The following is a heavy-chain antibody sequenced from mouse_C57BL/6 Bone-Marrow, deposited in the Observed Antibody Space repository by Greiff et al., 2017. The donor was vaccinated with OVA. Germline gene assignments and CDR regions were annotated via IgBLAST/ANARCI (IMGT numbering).Heavy chain of an antibody. D-gene: IGHD2-4*01. CDR3: ARQGDYDYGAY. CDR2: INSDGGST. V-gene: IGHV5-2*01. Sequence: EVKLMESGGGLVQPGESLKLSCESNEYAFPSHDMSWVRKTPEKRLELVAAINSDGGSTYYPDTMERRFIISRDNTKKTLYLQMSSLRSEDTALYYCARQGDYDYGAYWGQGTLVTVSA. J-gene: IGHJ3*01. CDR1: EYAFPSHD.